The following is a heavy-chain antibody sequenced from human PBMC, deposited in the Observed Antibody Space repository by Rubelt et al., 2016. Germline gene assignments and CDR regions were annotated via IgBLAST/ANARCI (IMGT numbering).Heavy chain of an antibody. CDR1: GFTFSSYA. J-gene: IGHJ4*02. CDR2: ISGSGGST. V-gene: IGHV3-23*01. Sequence: EVQLLESGGGLVQPGGSLRLSCAASGFTFSSYAMSWVRQAPGKGLEWVSAISGSGGSTYYADSVQGRFTISRDNAKNTLYLQMNSLRAEDMAVYYCARGTGTLYFDNWGQGILVTVSS. D-gene: IGHD1-1*01. CDR3: ARGTGTLYFDN.